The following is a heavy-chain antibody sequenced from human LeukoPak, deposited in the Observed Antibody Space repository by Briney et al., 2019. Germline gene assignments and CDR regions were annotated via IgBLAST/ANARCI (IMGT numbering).Heavy chain of an antibody. CDR1: GFTFSSYG. J-gene: IGHJ3*02. D-gene: IGHD3-10*01. CDR2: ISYDGSNK. Sequence: GRSLRLSCAACGFTFSSYGMHWVRQAPGKGLEWVAVISYDGSNKYYADSVKGRFTISRDNSKNTLYLQMNRLRAEDTAVYYCEKIRVRGVLAFYAFDIWGQGTMVTVSS. CDR3: EKIRVRGVLAFYAFDI. V-gene: IGHV3-30*18.